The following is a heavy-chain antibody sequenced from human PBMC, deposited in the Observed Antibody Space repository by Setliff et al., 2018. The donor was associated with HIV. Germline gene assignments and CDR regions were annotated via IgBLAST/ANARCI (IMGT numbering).Heavy chain of an antibody. J-gene: IGHJ4*02. Sequence: PSETLSLTCSISGGSVTSYLWHWFRQPPGKGLEWIGYIYYTGTTDNNPSLEGRVIISVDTSNNQISLKLTSVTAADTAVYYCTIPASSLAPNWGRGTQVTVSS. CDR2: IYYTGTT. CDR3: TIPASSLAPN. V-gene: IGHV4-59*02. CDR1: GGSVTSYL.